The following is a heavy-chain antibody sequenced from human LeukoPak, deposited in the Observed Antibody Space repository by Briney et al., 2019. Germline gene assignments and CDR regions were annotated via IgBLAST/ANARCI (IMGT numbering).Heavy chain of an antibody. Sequence: GGSLRLSCAASGFTFSSYGMHWVRQAPGKRLEWVAFIRYDGSNKYYADSVKGRFTISRDNSKNTLYLQMNSLRAEDTAVFYCAKESQQLVDYWGQGILVTVSS. V-gene: IGHV3-30*02. CDR1: GFTFSSYG. J-gene: IGHJ4*02. D-gene: IGHD6-13*01. CDR3: AKESQQLVDY. CDR2: IRYDGSNK.